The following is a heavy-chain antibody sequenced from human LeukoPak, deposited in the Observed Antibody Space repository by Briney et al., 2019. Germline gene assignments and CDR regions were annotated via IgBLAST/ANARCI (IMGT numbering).Heavy chain of an antibody. V-gene: IGHV1-18*01. CDR2: ISAYNGNT. Sequence: ASVKVSCKASGYTFTSYGISWVRQVPGQGLEWMGWISAYNGNTNYAQKLQGRVTMTTDTSTSTAYMELRSLRSDDTAVYYCARGPRVIAVAGSWGGDYWGQGTLVTVSS. D-gene: IGHD6-19*01. CDR1: GYTFTSYG. J-gene: IGHJ4*02. CDR3: ARGPRVIAVAGSWGGDY.